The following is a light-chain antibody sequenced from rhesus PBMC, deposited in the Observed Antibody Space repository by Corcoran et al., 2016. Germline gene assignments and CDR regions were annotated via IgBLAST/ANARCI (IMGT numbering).Light chain of an antibody. Sequence: DIQMTQSPSSLSASVGDTVTITCRASQGISSWLAWYQQNPGKAPKLLIYKADSWQSGGPSRFSGSGSRTDFTLTISSLQSEDFATYYCQQYSSRPWTFGQGTKVEIK. CDR1: QGISSW. CDR3: QQYSSRPWT. CDR2: KAD. J-gene: IGKJ1*01. V-gene: IGKV1-22*01.